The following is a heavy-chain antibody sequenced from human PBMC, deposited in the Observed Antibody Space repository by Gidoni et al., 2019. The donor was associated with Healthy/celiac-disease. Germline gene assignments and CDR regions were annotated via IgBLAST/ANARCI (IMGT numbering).Heavy chain of an antibody. J-gene: IGHJ3*02. Sequence: QVQLVESGGGLVKPGGSLRLSCAASGFTFSDYYMGWIRQGPGKGLEWVPYSSSSSSYTNYADSVKGRFTISIDNAKNSLYLQMNSLRDEDTAVYYGARDRVGKMATIYDAFDIWGQGTMVTVSS. CDR2: SSSSSSYT. D-gene: IGHD5-12*01. CDR1: GFTFSDYY. V-gene: IGHV3-11*06. CDR3: ARDRVGKMATIYDAFDI.